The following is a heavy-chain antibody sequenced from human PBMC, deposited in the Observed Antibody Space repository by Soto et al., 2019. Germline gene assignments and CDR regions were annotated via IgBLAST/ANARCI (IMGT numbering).Heavy chain of an antibody. Sequence: RMSLGLSCAAYLFSLGSYAMSWVRQAPGQRLEWVSAISGSGGSTYYADSVKGRFTISRDNSKNTLYLQMNSLRAEDTAVYYVWRYQGYRADHSVWAQG. D-gene: IGHD3-3*01. J-gene: IGHJ1*01. CDR2: ISGSGGST. CDR3: WRYQGYRADHSV. V-gene: IGHV3-23*01. CDR1: LFSLGSYA.